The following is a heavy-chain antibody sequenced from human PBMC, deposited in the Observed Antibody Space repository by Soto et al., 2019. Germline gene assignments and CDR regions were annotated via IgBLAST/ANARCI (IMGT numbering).Heavy chain of an antibody. V-gene: IGHV2-5*02. CDR3: AHRVLRTVFGLVTTTAIYFDF. D-gene: IGHD3-3*01. J-gene: IGHJ4*02. CDR1: GFSLTTSGVG. Sequence: QITLNESGPTQVKPRQTLTLTCTFSGFSLTTSGVGVGWIRQSPGKAPEGLALIYWDDDKRYSPSLKSRLTITKDTSKNQVVLTMVDLDPADTATYYCAHRVLRTVFGLVTTTAIYFDFWGQGTPVAVSS. CDR2: IYWDDDK.